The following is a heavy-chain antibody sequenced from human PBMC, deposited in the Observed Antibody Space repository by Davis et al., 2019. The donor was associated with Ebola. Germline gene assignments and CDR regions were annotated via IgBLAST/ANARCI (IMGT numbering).Heavy chain of an antibody. Sequence: ASVKVSCKASGYTFTSYGISWVRQAPGQGLEWMGWISAYNGNTNYAQKLQGRVTMTTDTSTSTAYMELRSLRSDDTAVYYCARERWWDDNTGIDYWGQGTLVTVSS. V-gene: IGHV1-18*01. CDR2: ISAYNGNT. CDR3: ARERWWDDNTGIDY. J-gene: IGHJ4*02. D-gene: IGHD2-15*01. CDR1: GYTFTSYG.